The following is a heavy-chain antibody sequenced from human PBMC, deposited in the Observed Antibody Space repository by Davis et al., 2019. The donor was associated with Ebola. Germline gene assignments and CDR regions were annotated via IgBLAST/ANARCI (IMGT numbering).Heavy chain of an antibody. CDR2: ISYRGDT. V-gene: IGHV4-39*02. CDR1: GGSISNSRYY. D-gene: IGHD4-17*01. J-gene: IGHJ6*02. Sequence: SETLSLTCSVSGGSISNSRYYWVWIRQPPGKGLEWIGTISYRGDTSYNPSLKSRVTLSVDTSKNQFSLKVASVTAADTAVYYCARGNYGDYIVLYYYNMDVWGQGTTVTVSS. CDR3: ARGNYGDYIVLYYYNMDV.